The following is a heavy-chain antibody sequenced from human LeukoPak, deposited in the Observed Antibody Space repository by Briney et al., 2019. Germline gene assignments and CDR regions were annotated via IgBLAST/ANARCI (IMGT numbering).Heavy chain of an antibody. J-gene: IGHJ4*02. CDR1: GGTFSSYA. V-gene: IGHV1-69*04. CDR2: IIPILGIA. CDR3: ARERPGSYQLLFDY. Sequence: SVKVSCKASGGTFSSYAISWVRQAPGQGLEWMGRIIPILGIANYAQKSQGRVTITADKSTSTAYMELSSLRSEDTAVYYCARERPGSYQLLFDYWGQGTLVTVSS. D-gene: IGHD1-26*01.